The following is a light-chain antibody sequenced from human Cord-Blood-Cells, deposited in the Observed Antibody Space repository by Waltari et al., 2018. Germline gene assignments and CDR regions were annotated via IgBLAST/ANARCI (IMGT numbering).Light chain of an antibody. CDR2: SAS. CDR1: QSISSY. V-gene: IGKV1-39*01. CDR3: QQSYRTPPGT. Sequence: DIQMTQSPSSLSASVGDRDTITCRSSQSISSYLNWYQQKSGKAPKLLIYSASSFESGVPSRFSGSGSGTDFTLTISRLQPEDFATDYCQQSYRTPPGTFGQGTKVEIK. J-gene: IGKJ1*01.